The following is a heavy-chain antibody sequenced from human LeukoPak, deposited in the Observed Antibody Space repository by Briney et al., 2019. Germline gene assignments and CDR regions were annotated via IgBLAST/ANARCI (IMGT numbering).Heavy chain of an antibody. CDR2: ISYDGSNK. D-gene: IGHD6-19*01. CDR3: AKDSGIAMTGTFNWFGP. J-gene: IGHJ5*02. CDR1: GFTFSSYA. V-gene: IGHV3-30-3*01. Sequence: GGSLRLSCAASGFTFSSYAMHWVRQAPGKGLEWVAVISYDGSNKYYADSVKGRFTTSRDNSKNTLYLQMNSLRAEDTAVYYCAKDSGIAMTGTFNWFGPWGQGTLVTVSS.